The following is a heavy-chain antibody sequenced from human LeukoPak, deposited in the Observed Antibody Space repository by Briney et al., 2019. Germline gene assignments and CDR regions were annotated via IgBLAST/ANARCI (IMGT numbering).Heavy chain of an antibody. J-gene: IGHJ4*02. CDR2: ISFHGIDK. V-gene: IGHV3-30*18. D-gene: IGHD6-13*01. CDR3: AKSRGTSWYVFDS. CDR1: GFTFSSYG. Sequence: GGSLRLSCEASGFTFSSYGMHWVRQAPGQGLEWVAVISFHGIDKYYADSVKGRFTISRDNSKNTLNLDMTSLRGEDTAVYYCAKSRGTSWYVFDSWGQGILVTVSS.